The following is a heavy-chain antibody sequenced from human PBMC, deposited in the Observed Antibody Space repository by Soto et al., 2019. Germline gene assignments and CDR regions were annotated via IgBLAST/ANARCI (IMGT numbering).Heavy chain of an antibody. Sequence: QVLLVESGGGLVKPGGSLRLACAASGFTFSEYYMSWIRQAPGKGLEWVSYISNSGRTIYYANSVKGRFTISRDNAKKTLYLEMKRLRVEGTAVYYCVKGGALVGELIPFGQGTLVTVSS. V-gene: IGHV3-11*01. J-gene: IGHJ5*02. CDR2: ISNSGRTI. CDR1: GFTFSEYY. D-gene: IGHD3-10*01. CDR3: VKGGALVGELIP.